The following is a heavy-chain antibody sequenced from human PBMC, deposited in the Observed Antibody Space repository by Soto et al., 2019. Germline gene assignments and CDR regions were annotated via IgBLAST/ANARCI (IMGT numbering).Heavy chain of an antibody. CDR1: GFTFSSYA. CDR2: VGVSGATT. J-gene: IGHJ4*02. Sequence: EVQLLESGGNLVQPGGSLRLSCAASGFTFSSYAMSWVRQAPGKGLEWVSTVGVSGATTYYTDSVKGRFTISRDNSNNTLFLQMHSLRAVDTAIYYCAKFRAGLGSQTDSWGQGTLVTVSS. V-gene: IGHV3-23*01. D-gene: IGHD3-10*01. CDR3: AKFRAGLGSQTDS.